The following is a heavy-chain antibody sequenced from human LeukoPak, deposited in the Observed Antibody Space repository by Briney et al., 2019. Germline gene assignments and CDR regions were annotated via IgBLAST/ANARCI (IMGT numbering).Heavy chain of an antibody. Sequence: GGSLRLSCAASGFTFSSYEMNWVRQAPGKGLEWVSYISSSGGTTYYADSVKGRFTISRDNAKNSLYLQMNSLIAEDSAVYYCARETSAFDIWGQGTMVTVSA. CDR1: GFTFSSYE. V-gene: IGHV3-48*03. CDR3: ARETSAFDI. CDR2: ISSSGGTT. J-gene: IGHJ3*02.